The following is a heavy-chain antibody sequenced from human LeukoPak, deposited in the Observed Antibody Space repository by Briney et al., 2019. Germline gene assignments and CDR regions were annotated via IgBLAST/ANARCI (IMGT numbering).Heavy chain of an antibody. J-gene: IGHJ3*02. CDR1: GFPFHIYA. CDR2: IGGGDT. D-gene: IGHD3-10*01. CDR3: AKGMINGNGEYDAFDI. Sequence: GGSLRLSCTTSGFPFHIYAMHGVRQAPGKGPDGVAGIGGGDTYYAGSVRGRFTIARDYSRKTVNLQMNMLRVEDTAIYYCAKGMINGNGEYDAFDIWGRGTTVSVSA. V-gene: IGHV3-23*01.